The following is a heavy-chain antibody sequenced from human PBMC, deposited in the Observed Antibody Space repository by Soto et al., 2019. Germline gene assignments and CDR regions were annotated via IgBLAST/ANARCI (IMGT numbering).Heavy chain of an antibody. J-gene: IGHJ6*02. Sequence: QVQLRESGPGLVKPSGTLSLTCAVSSGSIDTTNWWSWVRQPPGKGLEWIGEIFHSGNTYYNPSLASRVTISVDTSKHQFSLNLRSVTAADTAVYYCARRTWGMDVWGQGTTVTVSS. V-gene: IGHV4-4*02. CDR1: SGSIDTTNW. CDR2: IFHSGNT. D-gene: IGHD2-8*01. CDR3: ARRTWGMDV.